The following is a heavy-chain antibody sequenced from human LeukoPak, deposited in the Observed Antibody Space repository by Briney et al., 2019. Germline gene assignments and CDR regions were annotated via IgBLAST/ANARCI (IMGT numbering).Heavy chain of an antibody. D-gene: IGHD3-10*01. CDR1: GFTFSSYA. Sequence: PGGSLRLSCAASGFTFSSYAMHWVRQAPGKGLEWVSGISWNSGSIGYADSVKGRFTISRDNAKNSLYLQMNSLRAEDTALYYCAKDNTMVRGVITQPRFDYWGQGTLVTVSS. J-gene: IGHJ4*02. V-gene: IGHV3-9*01. CDR2: ISWNSGSI. CDR3: AKDNTMVRGVITQPRFDY.